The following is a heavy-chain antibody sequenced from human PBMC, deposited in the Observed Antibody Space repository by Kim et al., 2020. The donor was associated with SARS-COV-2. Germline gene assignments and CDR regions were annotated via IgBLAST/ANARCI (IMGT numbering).Heavy chain of an antibody. V-gene: IGHV4-34*01. CDR3: ARPGRGGPPRRSHRSRGNVGGIDI. CDR2: INHSGST. D-gene: IGHD2-15*01. Sequence: SETLSLTCAVYGGSFSGYYWSWIRQPPGKGLEWIGEINHSGSTNYNPSLKSRVTISVDTSKNQFSLKLSSVTAADTAVYYCARPGRGGPPRRSHRSRGNVGGIDIWGQGATVTVSS. J-gene: IGHJ6*02. CDR1: GGSFSGYY.